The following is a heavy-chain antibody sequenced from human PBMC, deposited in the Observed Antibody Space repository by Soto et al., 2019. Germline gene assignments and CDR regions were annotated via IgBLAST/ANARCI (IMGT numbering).Heavy chain of an antibody. J-gene: IGHJ4*02. CDR1: GFTFTSSA. D-gene: IGHD1-7*01. CDR2: ISAYSGNT. V-gene: IGHV1-18*01. CDR3: ARSPEVTGTTLVFTYEPKPLDY. Sequence: ASVKVSCKASGFTFTSSAMRWVRQARGQRLEWVGWISAYSGNTNYAQKLQGRVTMTTDISTSTAYMELRSLRSDDTAVYYCARSPEVTGTTLVFTYEPKPLDYWGQGTLVTVSS.